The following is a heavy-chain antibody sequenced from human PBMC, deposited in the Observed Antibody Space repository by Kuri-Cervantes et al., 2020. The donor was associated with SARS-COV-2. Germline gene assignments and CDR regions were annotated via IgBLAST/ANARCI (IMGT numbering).Heavy chain of an antibody. D-gene: IGHD1-20*01. Sequence: GESLKISCAASGFPLISYWMHWVRQAPGKGLVWVSHINNDRSSTNYADSLKGRFTISRDNAKNTLYLQMNSLRVEDTAVYYCARISSWPITGDYWGQGTLVTVSS. CDR1: GFPLISYW. J-gene: IGHJ4*02. CDR2: INNDRSST. CDR3: ARISSWPITGDY. V-gene: IGHV3-74*01.